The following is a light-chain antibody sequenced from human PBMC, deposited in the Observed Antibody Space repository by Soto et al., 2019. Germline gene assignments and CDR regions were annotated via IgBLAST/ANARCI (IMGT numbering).Light chain of an antibody. V-gene: IGKV3-20*01. J-gene: IGKJ2*01. CDR3: HQYSATPYT. CDR2: GAA. CDR1: QSVTANY. Sequence: ENVLTQSPGTLSLSPGETATLSCRASQSVTANYLAWYQQKPGQAPRLLIFGAANRATGIPDRISGSGSGTDFTLTISGLETEDVAVYYCHQYSATPYTFGQGTHLEIK.